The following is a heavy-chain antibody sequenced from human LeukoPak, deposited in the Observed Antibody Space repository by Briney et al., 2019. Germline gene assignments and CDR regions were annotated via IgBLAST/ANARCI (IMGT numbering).Heavy chain of an antibody. CDR1: GGSISSSSYY. CDR2: IYYSGST. D-gene: IGHD1-20*01. V-gene: IGHV4-39*01. J-gene: IGHJ4*02. Sequence: SETLSLTCTVSGGSISSSSYYWGWIRQPPGKGLEWIGSIYYSGSTYYNPSLKSRVTISVDTSKNQFSLKLSSVTAADTAVYYCARLTGITGAYFDYWGQGTLVTVPS. CDR3: ARLTGITGAYFDY.